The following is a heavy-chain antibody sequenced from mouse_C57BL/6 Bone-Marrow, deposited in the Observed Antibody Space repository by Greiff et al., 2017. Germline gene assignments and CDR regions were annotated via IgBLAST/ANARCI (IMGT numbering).Heavy chain of an antibody. Sequence: EVQGVESGGGLVKPGGSLKLSCAASGFTFSSYAMSWVRQTPEKRLEWVATISDGGSYTYYPDNVKGRFTSSRDNAKNNLYLQMSHLKSEDTAMYDYARLDYYAMDYWGQGTSVTVSS. V-gene: IGHV5-4*01. CDR2: ISDGGSYT. J-gene: IGHJ4*01. CDR3: ARLDYYAMDY. CDR1: GFTFSSYA.